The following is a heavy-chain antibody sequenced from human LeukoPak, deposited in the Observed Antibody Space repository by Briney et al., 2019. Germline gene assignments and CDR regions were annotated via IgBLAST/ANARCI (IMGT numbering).Heavy chain of an antibody. CDR3: ARTRLRGDPFDD. CDR2: IFSTGNT. J-gene: IGHJ4*02. D-gene: IGHD2-21*02. V-gene: IGHV4-31*03. Sequence: KPSETLSLTCTVPGDSMSSGGYYWSWIRQHPGKGLEWIGYIFSTGNTYYNPSLKSRLTISVDTSKNRFSLQLSFVTAADTAVYYCARTRLRGDPFDDWGQGTLVTVSS. CDR1: GDSMSSGGYY.